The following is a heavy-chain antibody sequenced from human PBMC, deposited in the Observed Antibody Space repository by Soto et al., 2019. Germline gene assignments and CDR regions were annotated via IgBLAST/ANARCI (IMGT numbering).Heavy chain of an antibody. J-gene: IGHJ4*02. CDR1: CRSMISYY. V-gene: IGHV4-4*07. Sequence: PSETLSLTCNVSCRSMISYYWSWIRQPSGKGLEWIGRIYTGGNTNYNPSLKSRVTMSVDTSKSQFSLSLTSVTAADTAVYYCAREGDDRHFFFDSWSQGTLVTVSS. D-gene: IGHD3-3*02. CDR2: IYTGGNT. CDR3: AREGDDRHFFFDS.